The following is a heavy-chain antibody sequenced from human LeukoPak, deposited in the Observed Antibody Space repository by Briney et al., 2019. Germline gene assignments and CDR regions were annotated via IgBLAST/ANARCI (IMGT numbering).Heavy chain of an antibody. CDR2: IRYDGSNK. D-gene: IGHD2-21*02. CDR3: ARVTARGDAFDI. V-gene: IGHV3-30*02. J-gene: IGHJ3*02. CDR1: GFTFSSYG. Sequence: GGSLRLSCAASGFTFSSYGMHWVRQAPGKGLEWVAFIRYDGSNKYYADSVKGRFTISRENAKNSLYLQMNSLRAGDTAVYYCARVTARGDAFDIWGQGTMVTVSS.